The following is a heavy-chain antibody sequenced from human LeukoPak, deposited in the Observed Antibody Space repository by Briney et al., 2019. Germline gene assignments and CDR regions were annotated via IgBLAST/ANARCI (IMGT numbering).Heavy chain of an antibody. CDR3: AKLKQWQPQRYFFEY. V-gene: IGHV3-23*01. CDR2: FSGTSTN. D-gene: IGHD6-19*01. Sequence: GGSLRLSCAASGFTFSSYAMSWVRQAPGKGLEWVSTFSGTSTNSYVDAVKGRVTISRDNSKNTPYLQMNSLRAEDTAVYYCAKLKQWQPQRYFFEYWGQGALVTVAS. CDR1: GFTFSSYA. J-gene: IGHJ4*02.